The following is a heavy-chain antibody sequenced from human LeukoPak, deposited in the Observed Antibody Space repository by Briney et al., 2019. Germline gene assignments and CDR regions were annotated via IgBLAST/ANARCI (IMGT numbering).Heavy chain of an antibody. Sequence: QPGGSLKLSCAASGFTFSGSAMPWVRQASGKGLEGFGRIRSKANSSATAYAASVKGRFTISRDDSKNTAYLQMNSLKTEDTAVYYCTRPMLYYYGSGSYSSVYYFDYWGQGTLVTVSS. CDR3: TRPMLYYYGSGSYSSVYYFDY. CDR2: IRSKANSSAT. J-gene: IGHJ4*02. V-gene: IGHV3-73*01. D-gene: IGHD3-10*01. CDR1: GFTFSGSA.